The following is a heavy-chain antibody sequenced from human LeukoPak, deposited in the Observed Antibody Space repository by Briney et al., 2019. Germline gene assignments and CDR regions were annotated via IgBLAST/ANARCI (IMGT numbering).Heavy chain of an antibody. J-gene: IGHJ6*02. CDR2: IISIISYI. D-gene: IGHD3-9*01. Sequence: GESLRLSCAASGFTFSSYSMNWVRQAPGKGLEWVSFIISIISYIYYADSVKGRFAISRDNAKTSLYLQNNSLRAEDTAVYYCARDLEILRYFDWLPHYYYGMDVWGQGPTVTVSS. CDR1: GFTFSSYS. V-gene: IGHV3-21*01. CDR3: ARDLEILRYFDWLPHYYYGMDV.